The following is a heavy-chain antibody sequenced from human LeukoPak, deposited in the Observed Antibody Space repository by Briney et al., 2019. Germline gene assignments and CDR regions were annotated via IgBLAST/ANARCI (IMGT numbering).Heavy chain of an antibody. J-gene: IGHJ6*02. V-gene: IGHV3-30*18. CDR3: AKSFAVTTHCYYGIDV. CDR1: GFTFSAYG. CDR2: ISYDGREK. Sequence: GGSLRLSCAASGFTFSAYGMHWPRQAPGKGLEWVAIISYDGREKYYADSVKGRFTISRNSSISTVHLQMNSLGLEDTAVYYCAKSFAVTTHCYYGIDVWGQGTTVTVSS. D-gene: IGHD4-17*01.